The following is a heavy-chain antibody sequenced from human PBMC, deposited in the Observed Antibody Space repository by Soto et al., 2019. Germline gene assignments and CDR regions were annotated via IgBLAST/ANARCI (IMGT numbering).Heavy chain of an antibody. CDR3: ARGGGLLYDFWSGYYGKAFDI. V-gene: IGHV4-34*01. CDR1: GGSFSGCY. J-gene: IGHJ3*02. Sequence: SETLSLNCAVYGGSFSGCYWSWIRQPPWKGLEWIGEINHSGSTNYNPSLKSRVTISVDTSKNQFSLKLSSVTAADTAVYYCARGGGLLYDFWSGYYGKAFDIWGQGTMVTV. D-gene: IGHD3-3*01. CDR2: INHSGST.